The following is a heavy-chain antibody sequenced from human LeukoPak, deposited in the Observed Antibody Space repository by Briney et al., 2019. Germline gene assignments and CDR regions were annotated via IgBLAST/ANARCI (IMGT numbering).Heavy chain of an antibody. J-gene: IGHJ4*02. D-gene: IGHD6-19*01. CDR3: ARVGKSGWDFDH. V-gene: IGHV3-7*01. CDR2: INEGGSLK. Sequence: GGSLRLSCAASGFSFSAYWMTWVRQAPGKGLEWVANINEGGSLKYYVDSVKGRFTISRDNTKNSLYLQMNILRAEDTAVYHCARVGKSGWDFDHWGQGTLVTVSS. CDR1: GFSFSAYW.